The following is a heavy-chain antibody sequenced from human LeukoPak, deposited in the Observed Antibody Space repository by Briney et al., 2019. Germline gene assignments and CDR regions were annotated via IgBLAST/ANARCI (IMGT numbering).Heavy chain of an antibody. CDR2: INPSGGST. CDR1: GYTFTSYY. D-gene: IGHD6-13*01. V-gene: IGHV1-46*01. J-gene: IGHJ4*02. Sequence: ASVKVSCKASGYTFTSYYMHWVRQAPGQGLEWMGIINPSGGSTSYAQKFQGRVTMTRDMSTSTVYMELSSLRSEDTAVYYCASERMAAGGTVYWGQGTLVTVSS. CDR3: ASERMAAGGTVY.